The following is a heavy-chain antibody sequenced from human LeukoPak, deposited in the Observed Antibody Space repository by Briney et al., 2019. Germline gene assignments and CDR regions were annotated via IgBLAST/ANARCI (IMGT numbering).Heavy chain of an antibody. CDR1: GGSFSDYY. D-gene: IGHD5-18*01. Sequence: PSETLSLTCGVYGGSFSDYYWSWIRQPPGKGPEWIGEINHSGSTNYNPSLKSRVTISVDTSKNQFSLKVNSVTAADTAVYYCARRGYTYGWGWFDPWGQGTLVTVSS. J-gene: IGHJ5*02. V-gene: IGHV4-34*01. CDR2: INHSGST. CDR3: ARRGYTYGWGWFDP.